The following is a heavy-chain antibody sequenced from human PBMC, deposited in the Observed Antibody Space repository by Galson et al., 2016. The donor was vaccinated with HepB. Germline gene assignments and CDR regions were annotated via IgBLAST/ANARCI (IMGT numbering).Heavy chain of an antibody. V-gene: IGHV3-7*02. Sequence: SLRLSCAASGFTFTNYWMTWVRQAPGKGLEWVANINQGGSKKYYVDSVKGRFTISRDNAKNSLYLQMDSLRPDDTALYYCTKPTRGGGYSFLIESWGQGTLVTVSS. CDR2: INQGGSKK. J-gene: IGHJ4*02. CDR3: TKPTRGGGYSFLIES. CDR1: GFTFTNYW. D-gene: IGHD1-26*01.